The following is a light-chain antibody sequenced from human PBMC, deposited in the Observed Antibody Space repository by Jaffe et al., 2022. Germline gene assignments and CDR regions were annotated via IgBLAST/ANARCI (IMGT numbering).Light chain of an antibody. CDR3: QTWDSTTAV. CDR1: KLGDKY. J-gene: IGLJ3*02. Sequence: SYELTQPPSLSVSPGQTATITCSGDKLGDKYASWYQQKPGQSPVLVIYQDNRRPSGIPERFSGSNTGNAITLTISGTQSMDEADYYCQTWDSTTAVFGGGTKMTVL. CDR2: QDN. V-gene: IGLV3-1*01.